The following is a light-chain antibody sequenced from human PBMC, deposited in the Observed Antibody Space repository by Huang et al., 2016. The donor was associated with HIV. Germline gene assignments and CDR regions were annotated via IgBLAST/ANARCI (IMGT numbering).Light chain of an antibody. CDR3: QQRNNWPLT. CDR1: QSVFSY. CDR2: DAY. V-gene: IGKV3-11*01. J-gene: IGKJ3*01. Sequence: EIVLTQSPATLSLSPGERATLSCRASQSVFSYLAWYQQKPGQAPRLLIYDAYNRATGIPARLIGSGSGTDFTLTISSLEPEDLAVYYCQQRNNWPLTFGPGTKVDIK.